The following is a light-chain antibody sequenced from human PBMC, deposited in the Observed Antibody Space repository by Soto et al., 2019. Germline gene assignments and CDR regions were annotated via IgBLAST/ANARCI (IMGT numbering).Light chain of an antibody. V-gene: IGKV4-1*01. J-gene: IGKJ1*01. CDR2: WAS. CDR3: QQYYSTPVT. CDR1: QSVLYSSNNKNY. Sequence: DIVMTQSPDSLAVSLGERATINCKSSQSVLYSSNNKNYLAWYQQKPGQPPKLLIYWASTRESGVPDRFSGSGSGTDFTLSNSSLQAEDVAVYYCQQYYSTPVTFGQGTKVEIK.